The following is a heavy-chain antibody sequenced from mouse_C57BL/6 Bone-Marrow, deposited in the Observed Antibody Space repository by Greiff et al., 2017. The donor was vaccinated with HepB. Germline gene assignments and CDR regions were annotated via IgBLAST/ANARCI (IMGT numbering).Heavy chain of an antibody. J-gene: IGHJ2*01. Sequence: EVHLVESGGGLVKPGGSLKLSCAASGFTFSSYAMSWVRQTPEKRLEWVATISDGGSYTYYPDNVKGRFTISRDNAKNNLYLQMSHLKSEDTAMYYCARDQKITYFDYWGQGTTLTVSS. CDR3: ARDQKITYFDY. CDR2: ISDGGSYT. CDR1: GFTFSSYA. D-gene: IGHD2-4*01. V-gene: IGHV5-4*01.